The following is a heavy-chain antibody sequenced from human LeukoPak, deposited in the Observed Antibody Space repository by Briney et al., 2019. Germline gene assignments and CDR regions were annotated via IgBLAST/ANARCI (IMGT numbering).Heavy chain of an antibody. CDR3: ARGIWKVDGSGSYYNRLGWFDP. D-gene: IGHD3-10*01. V-gene: IGHV1-2*02. J-gene: IGHJ5*02. Sequence: ASVKVSCKASGYTFTGYYMHWVRQAPGQGLEWMGWINPNSGGTNYAQKFQGRVTMTRDTSISTAYMELSSLRSEDTAVYYCARGIWKVDGSGSYYNRLGWFDPWGQGTLVTVSS. CDR2: INPNSGGT. CDR1: GYTFTGYY.